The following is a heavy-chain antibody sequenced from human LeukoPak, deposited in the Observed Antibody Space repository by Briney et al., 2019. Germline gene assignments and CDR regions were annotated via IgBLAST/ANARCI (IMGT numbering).Heavy chain of an antibody. V-gene: IGHV3-23*01. Sequence: PGGSLRLSCAASGFTFSSYWMSWVRQAPGKGLEWVSAISGSGGTTYYADSVKGRFTISRDNSKNTLYLQMNSLRAEDTAVYYCAKRGGSSSWSWYVFDYWGQGTLVTVSS. CDR3: AKRGGSSSWSWYVFDY. J-gene: IGHJ4*02. CDR1: GFTFSSYW. CDR2: ISGSGGTT. D-gene: IGHD6-13*01.